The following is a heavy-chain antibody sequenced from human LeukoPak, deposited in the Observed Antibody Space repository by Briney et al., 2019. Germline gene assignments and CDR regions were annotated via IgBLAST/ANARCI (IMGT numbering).Heavy chain of an antibody. CDR3: ARDYGFWSGYYSPTRGYFGY. D-gene: IGHD3-3*01. Sequence: GGSLRLSCAASGFTFSGSGMHWVRQAPGKGLEWVTFIRYDGSNKYYADSVKGRFTISRDNSKNTLYLQMDSLRAEDTAVYYCARDYGFWSGYYSPTRGYFGYWGQGTLVTVSS. J-gene: IGHJ4*02. V-gene: IGHV3-30*02. CDR1: GFTFSGSG. CDR2: IRYDGSNK.